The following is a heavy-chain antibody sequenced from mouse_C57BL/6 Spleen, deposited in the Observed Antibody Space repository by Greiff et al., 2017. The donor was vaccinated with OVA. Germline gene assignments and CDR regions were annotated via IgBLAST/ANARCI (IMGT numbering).Heavy chain of an antibody. J-gene: IGHJ4*01. CDR2: IYPRDGST. Sequence: QVQLQQSVPELVKPGASVKLSCKASGYTFTSYDINWVKQRPGQGLEWIGWIYPRDGSTKYNEKFKGKATLTVDTSSSTAYMELHSLTSEDSAVYFCARRDYGSDYAMDYWGQGTSVTVSS. V-gene: IGHV1-85*01. CDR1: GYTFTSYD. CDR3: ARRDYGSDYAMDY. D-gene: IGHD1-1*01.